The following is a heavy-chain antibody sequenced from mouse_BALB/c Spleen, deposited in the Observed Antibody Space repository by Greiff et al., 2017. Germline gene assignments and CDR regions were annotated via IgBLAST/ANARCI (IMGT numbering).Heavy chain of an antibody. V-gene: IGHV5-9-3*01. D-gene: IGHD1-1*01. Sequence: EVKLVESGGGLVKPGGSLKLSCAASGFTFSSYAMSWVRQTPEKRLEWVATISSGGSYTYYPDSVKGRFTISRDNAKNTLYLQMSSLRSEDTAMYYCARDYYGSISAMDYWGQGTSVTVSS. CDR1: GFTFSSYA. J-gene: IGHJ4*01. CDR3: ARDYYGSISAMDY. CDR2: ISSGGSYT.